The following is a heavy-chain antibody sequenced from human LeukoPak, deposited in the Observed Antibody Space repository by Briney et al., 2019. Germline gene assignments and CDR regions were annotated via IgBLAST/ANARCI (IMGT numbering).Heavy chain of an antibody. CDR1: GFTFGDYS. CDR2: ISSKSYHI. D-gene: IGHD3-9*01. CDR3: ARFSRLSPIGLEV. Sequence: GGSLRLSCVASGFTFGDYSVNWVRQSPGRGLEWVSSISSKSYHIYYADSVKCRFTISRDNAKSSLYLQMNSVRAEDTSVYYCARFSRLSPIGLEVWGQGTTVTVAS. V-gene: IGHV3-21*01. J-gene: IGHJ6*02.